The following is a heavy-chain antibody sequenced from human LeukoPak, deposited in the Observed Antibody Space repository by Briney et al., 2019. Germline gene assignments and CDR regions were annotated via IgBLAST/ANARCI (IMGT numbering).Heavy chain of an antibody. CDR2: VYYSMST. CDR3: ARHLSGFVGVTDLNSFDP. V-gene: IGHV4-39*01. Sequence: SETLCLSCAVSGGSISSSGYYWGWIRPPPGQGLEWIGSVYYSMSTYYHPSTKRRVAMSLDTSKHQCPLTPSSVTAADPAVYYCARHLSGFVGVTDLNSFDPWGQGALVTVSS. J-gene: IGHJ5*02. CDR1: GGSISSSGYY. D-gene: IGHD2-21*02.